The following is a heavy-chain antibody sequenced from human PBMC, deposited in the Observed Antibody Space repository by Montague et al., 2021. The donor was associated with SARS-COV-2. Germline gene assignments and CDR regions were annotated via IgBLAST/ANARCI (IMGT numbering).Heavy chain of an antibody. D-gene: IGHD4-17*01. CDR2: INHSGST. CDR1: GGSFSGYY. J-gene: IGHJ6*02. V-gene: IGHV4-34*01. Sequence: SETLSLTCAVYGGSFSGYYWSWIRQPPGKGLEWIGEINHSGSTNYNPSLKSRVTISVDTSKNQFSLKLSSVTAADTAVYYCARGRAVTTFYYYYGMDVWGQGTTVAVSS. CDR3: ARGRAVTTFYYYYGMDV.